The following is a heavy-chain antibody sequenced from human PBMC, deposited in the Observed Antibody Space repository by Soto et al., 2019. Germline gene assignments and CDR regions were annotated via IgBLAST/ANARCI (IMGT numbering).Heavy chain of an antibody. Sequence: KTSETLSLTCTVSGDSISTYYWSWIRQPPGEGLEWIGYIYYSGSTNYSPSLRSRVTISVDTSKNQFSLKLSSVTPADTAVYYCARGVPLGYGQPPLFYHRGQGTLVTVSS. V-gene: IGHV4-59*01. CDR1: GDSISTYY. CDR2: IYYSGST. J-gene: IGHJ4*01. CDR3: ARGVPLGYGQPPLFYH. D-gene: IGHD5-12*01.